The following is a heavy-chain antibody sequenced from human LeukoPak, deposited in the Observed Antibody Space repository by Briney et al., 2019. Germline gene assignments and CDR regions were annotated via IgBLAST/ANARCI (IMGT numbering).Heavy chain of an antibody. CDR3: ARGGSGTSWYWYY. V-gene: IGHV3-7*01. CDR2: INPDGSEK. CDR1: GFTFSSLW. Sequence: GGSLRPSCEASGFTFSSLWMTWVRQAPGKGLEWVANINPDGSEKYYVDPVKGRFTISRDNAQNSLYLQMNSLRAEDTAIYFCARGGSGTSWYWYYWGQGTLVTVSS. J-gene: IGHJ4*02. D-gene: IGHD6-13*01.